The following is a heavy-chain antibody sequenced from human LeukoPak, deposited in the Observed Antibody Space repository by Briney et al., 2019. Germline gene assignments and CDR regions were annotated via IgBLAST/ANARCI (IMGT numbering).Heavy chain of an antibody. J-gene: IGHJ4*02. D-gene: IGHD4-17*01. V-gene: IGHV4-31*03. Sequence: SQTLSLTCTVSGGSISSGDYYWSWIPQHPGKGLEWIGYIHYSGSTHYNPSPKSRVIISVDTSKNQFSLKLRSVAAADTGVYYCARSRAGFTVIYFDYWGQGTLVTVSS. CDR2: IHYSGST. CDR3: ARSRAGFTVIYFDY. CDR1: GGSISSGDYY.